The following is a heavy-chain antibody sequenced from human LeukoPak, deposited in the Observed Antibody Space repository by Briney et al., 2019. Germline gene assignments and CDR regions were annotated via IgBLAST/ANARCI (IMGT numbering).Heavy chain of an antibody. D-gene: IGHD1-14*01. Sequence: SETLSLTCTLSGGTITSSTYFWGWIRQPPGKGLEWIGSISYSGATYYNPSLKSRVSMSVHTSKNQFSLKLSSVTAADTAVYYCARDGFYYHYYMDVWGEGTTVTVSS. CDR3: ARDGFYYHYYMDV. J-gene: IGHJ6*03. CDR2: ISYSGAT. V-gene: IGHV4-39*07. CDR1: GGTITSSTYF.